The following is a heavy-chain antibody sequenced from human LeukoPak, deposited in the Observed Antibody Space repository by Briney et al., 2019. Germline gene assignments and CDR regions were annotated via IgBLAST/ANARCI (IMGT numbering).Heavy chain of an antibody. V-gene: IGHV3-23*01. CDR3: AKDVADYYDSSGFIAGSYYFDY. CDR2: INGRGDST. J-gene: IGHJ4*02. CDR1: GFSFSSYA. Sequence: PGGSLRLSCAASGFSFSSYAMSWVRQAPGKGLEWVSGINGRGDSTVYADSVKGRFTISRDNSKNTLYLQMNSLRVEDTAVYYCAKDVADYYDSSGFIAGSYYFDYWGQGTLVTVSS. D-gene: IGHD3-22*01.